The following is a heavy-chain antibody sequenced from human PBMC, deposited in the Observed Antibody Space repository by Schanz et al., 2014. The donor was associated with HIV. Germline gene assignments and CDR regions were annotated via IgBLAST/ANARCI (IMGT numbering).Heavy chain of an antibody. CDR1: GFTFSDHY. D-gene: IGHD5-18*01. CDR2: ISSTGNTI. J-gene: IGHJ4*02. V-gene: IGHV3-11*04. Sequence: VQLVESGGGLVQPGGSLRLSCAASGFTFSDHYMSWVRQTPGKGLEWVSYISSTGNTIYYVDSVKGRFTISRDNAKNSLYLQMNSLRAEDTAVYYCARPVDTAMVPKLAFDYWGQGTLVTVSS. CDR3: ARPVDTAMVPKLAFDY.